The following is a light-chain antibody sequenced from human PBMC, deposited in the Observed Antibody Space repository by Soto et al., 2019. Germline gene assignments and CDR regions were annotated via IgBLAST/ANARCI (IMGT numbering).Light chain of an antibody. CDR3: SSYTSTSTRVL. Sequence: QSALTQPASVSGSPGQSITISCTGTSSDVGAYNYVSWYQQHPGKAPKPMIYDVANRPSGVSNRFSGSKSDNTASLTISGLQAEDEADYYCSSYTSTSTRVLFGGGTKLTVL. V-gene: IGLV2-14*01. CDR1: SSDVGAYNY. CDR2: DVA. J-gene: IGLJ2*01.